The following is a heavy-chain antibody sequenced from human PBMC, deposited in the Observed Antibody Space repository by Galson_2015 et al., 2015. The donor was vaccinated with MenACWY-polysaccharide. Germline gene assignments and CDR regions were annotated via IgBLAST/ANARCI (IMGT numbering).Heavy chain of an antibody. CDR2: TYYTGRT. D-gene: IGHD2-15*01. Sequence: SATPSLTCTVSVGYISGHYLNWIRQPPGEGLEWIGYTYYTGRTNSNPSLKSRAAISVVTSKNQFSLTLSSVTAADTAVYYCARVNRTGSGRLCYYYGFDVWGQGTTVTVSS. CDR3: ARVNRTGSGRLCYYYGFDV. CDR1: VGYISGHY. J-gene: IGHJ6*02. V-gene: IGHV4-59*11.